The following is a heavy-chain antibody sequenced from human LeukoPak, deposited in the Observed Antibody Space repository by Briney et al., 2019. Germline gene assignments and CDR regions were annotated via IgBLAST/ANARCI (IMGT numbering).Heavy chain of an antibody. V-gene: IGHV1-2*02. Sequence: ASVKVSCTASGYTFTGYYMHWVRQAPGQGLEWMGWINPNSGGTNYAQKFQGRVTMTRDTSISTAYMELSRLRSDDTAVYYCAREGYSSSRGFFDPWGQGTLVTVSS. J-gene: IGHJ5*02. D-gene: IGHD6-6*01. CDR3: AREGYSSSRGFFDP. CDR2: INPNSGGT. CDR1: GYTFTGYY.